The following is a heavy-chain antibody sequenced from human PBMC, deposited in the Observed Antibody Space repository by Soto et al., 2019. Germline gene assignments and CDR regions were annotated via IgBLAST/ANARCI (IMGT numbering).Heavy chain of an antibody. CDR3: AKDRRYYDISTGLFQH. CDR2: ISGSGGST. J-gene: IGHJ1*01. D-gene: IGHD3-9*01. CDR1: GFTISSYA. Sequence: GPLRLSCAASGFTISSYAMSWVRQDPGKGLEWVSAISGSGGSTYYADSVKGRFTISRDNSKNTLYLQMNSLRAEDTAVYYCAKDRRYYDISTGLFQHWGQGTLVTVSS. V-gene: IGHV3-23*01.